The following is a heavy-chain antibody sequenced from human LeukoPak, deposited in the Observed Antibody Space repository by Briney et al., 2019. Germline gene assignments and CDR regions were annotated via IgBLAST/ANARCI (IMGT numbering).Heavy chain of an antibody. J-gene: IGHJ5*02. CDR1: GGSINNDNYY. D-gene: IGHD2-2*02. Sequence: SETLSLTCTVSGGSINNDNYYWGWIRQPPGKGLEWIGTIYYSGNTYYNPSLESRVTVSVDTSKNQFSLKLSSVTAADTAVYYCARVSGYCSSTSCYTDWFDPWGQGTLVTVSS. CDR2: IYYSGNT. CDR3: ARVSGYCSSTSCYTDWFDP. V-gene: IGHV4-39*07.